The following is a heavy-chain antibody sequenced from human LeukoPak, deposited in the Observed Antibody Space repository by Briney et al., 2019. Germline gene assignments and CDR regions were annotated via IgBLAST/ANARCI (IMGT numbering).Heavy chain of an antibody. CDR3: ARLFGGSYWRLDY. CDR1: GGSISSYY. D-gene: IGHD1-26*01. Sequence: SETLSLTCTVSGGSISSYYWSWIRQPPGKGLEWIGYIYYSGSTNYNPSLKSRVTISVDTSKNQFSLKLSSVTAADTAVYYCARLFGGSYWRLDYWGQGTLVTVSS. V-gene: IGHV4-59*08. J-gene: IGHJ4*02. CDR2: IYYSGST.